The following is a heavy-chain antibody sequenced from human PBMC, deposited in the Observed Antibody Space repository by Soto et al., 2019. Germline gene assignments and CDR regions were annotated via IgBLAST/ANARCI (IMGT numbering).Heavy chain of an antibody. V-gene: IGHV3-53*01. Sequence: EVQLVESGGGLIQPGGSLRLSCAVSGFTVSNNYMSWVRQAPGKGLEGVSVIYSGGYTAYGDSVKGRFTISRDNSKNTLYIQKNRPGAAEPALSVWGFERGGGGYWGQGTLVTVSS. CDR2: IYSGGYT. J-gene: IGHJ4*02. CDR3: GFERGGGGY. CDR1: GFTVSNNY. D-gene: IGHD3-10*01.